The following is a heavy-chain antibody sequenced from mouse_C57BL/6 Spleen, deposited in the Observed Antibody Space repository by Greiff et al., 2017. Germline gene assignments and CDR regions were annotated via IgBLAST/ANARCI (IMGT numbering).Heavy chain of an antibody. Sequence: QVQLQQPGAELVKPGASVKLSCKASGYTFTSYWMHWVKQRPGQGLEWIGMIHPNSGSTNYNEKFKSQATLTVDKSSSTAYMQLSSLTSEDSAVYDCARSNYDNYFDYWGQGTTLTVSS. CDR3: ARSNYDNYFDY. V-gene: IGHV1-64*01. CDR2: IHPNSGST. D-gene: IGHD2-3*01. J-gene: IGHJ2*01. CDR1: GYTFTSYW.